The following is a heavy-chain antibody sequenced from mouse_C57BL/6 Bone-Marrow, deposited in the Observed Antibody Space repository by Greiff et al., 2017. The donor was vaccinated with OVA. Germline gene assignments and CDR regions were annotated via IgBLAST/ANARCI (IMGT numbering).Heavy chain of an antibody. D-gene: IGHD4-1*01. CDR2: IDPSDSYT. Sequence: VKQSCKASGYTFTSYWMQWVKQRPGQGLEWIGEIDPSDSYTNYNQKFKGKATLTVDTSSSTAYMQLSSLTSEDSAVYYCARGTGTGAMDYWGQGTSVTVSS. V-gene: IGHV1-50*01. CDR3: ARGTGTGAMDY. J-gene: IGHJ4*01. CDR1: GYTFTSYW.